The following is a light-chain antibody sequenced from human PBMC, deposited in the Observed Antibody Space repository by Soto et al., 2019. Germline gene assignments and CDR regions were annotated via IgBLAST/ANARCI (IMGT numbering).Light chain of an antibody. J-gene: IGKJ1*01. Sequence: DIQMTQSPSSLSASVGDRVPITCQASHDINKNLIWYQQKPGKAPKLLIYDASALETGVRSRFTGSGSGTGFTFTISSLHPEDFATYYCKQYESLPLTFGQGTKVDIK. CDR1: HDINKN. V-gene: IGKV1-33*01. CDR3: KQYESLPLT. CDR2: DAS.